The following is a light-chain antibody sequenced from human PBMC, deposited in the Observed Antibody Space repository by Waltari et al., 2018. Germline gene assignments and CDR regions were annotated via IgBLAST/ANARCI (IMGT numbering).Light chain of an antibody. CDR2: ESE. J-gene: IGLJ2*01. CDR1: TSNIGNNY. V-gene: IGLV1-51*02. Sequence: QSVLTQPPSVSAAPGQKVTISCSGSTSNIGNNYVSWSQQLPGAAPKVFINESEKGPSGIPDRFSGSKSGTSAALGITGLQTGDEAAYYCGTWDNNLSALVFGGGTKLTVL. CDR3: GTWDNNLSALV.